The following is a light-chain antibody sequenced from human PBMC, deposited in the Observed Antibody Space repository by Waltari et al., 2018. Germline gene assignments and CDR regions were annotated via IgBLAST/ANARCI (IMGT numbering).Light chain of an antibody. V-gene: IGKV4-1*01. CDR2: WAS. Sequence: DIVMNQSPDSLAVSLGERATINCKSSPSVLYSSNNKNYLAWYQQKPGQPPKLLIYWASTRESGVPDRFSGSGSGTDFTLTISSLQAEDVAVYYCQQYYSTLFTFGPGTKVDIK. CDR1: PSVLYSSNNKNY. CDR3: QQYYSTLFT. J-gene: IGKJ3*01.